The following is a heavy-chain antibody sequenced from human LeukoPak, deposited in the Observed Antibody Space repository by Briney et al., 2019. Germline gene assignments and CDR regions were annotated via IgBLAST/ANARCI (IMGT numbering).Heavy chain of an antibody. CDR3: ARAHYTSPHMDWFDP. Sequence: TPSETLSLTCTVSGGSMSGYYWTWIRQPPDKGLEWIGYIYYNGNINYNPSLQSRVTISVDMSKNLFSLKLSSVTAADTAVYYCARAHYTSPHMDWFDPWGQGTLVTVSS. CDR1: GGSMSGYY. J-gene: IGHJ5*02. D-gene: IGHD3-10*01. CDR2: IYYNGNI. V-gene: IGHV4-59*01.